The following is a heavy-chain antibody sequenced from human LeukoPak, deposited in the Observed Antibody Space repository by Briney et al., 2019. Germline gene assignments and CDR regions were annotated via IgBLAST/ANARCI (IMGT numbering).Heavy chain of an antibody. CDR1: GFTFSSYS. Sequence: GGSLRLSCAASGFTFSSYSMNWVRQAPGKGLEWVSYIDSSSGTIYYADSVKGRFTISRDNSKNTLYLQMNSLRAEDTAVYYCAKDPRGYMVRGVIRSAFIDYWGQGTLVTVSS. D-gene: IGHD3-10*01. CDR3: AKDPRGYMVRGVIRSAFIDY. V-gene: IGHV3-48*01. J-gene: IGHJ4*02. CDR2: IDSSSGTI.